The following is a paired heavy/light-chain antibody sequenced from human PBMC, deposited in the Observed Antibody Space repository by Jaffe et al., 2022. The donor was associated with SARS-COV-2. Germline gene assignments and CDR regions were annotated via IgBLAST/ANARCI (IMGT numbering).Light chain of an antibody. Sequence: EIVMTQSPATLSVSPGERATLSCRASQSVSSNLAWYQQKPGQAPRLLIYGASTRATGIPARFSGSGSGTEFTLTISSLQSEDFAVYYCQQYNNWPLRTFGQGTKVEIK. V-gene: IGKV3-15*01. J-gene: IGKJ1*01. CDR1: QSVSSN. CDR3: QQYNNWPLRT. CDR2: GAS.
Heavy chain of an antibody. CDR2: IYTSGST. Sequence: QVQLQESGPGLVKPSQTLSLTCTVSGGSISSGSYYWSWIRQPAGKGLEWIGRIYTSGSTNYNPSLKSRVTISVDTSKNQFSLKLSSVTAADTAVYYCARELTDYDILTGYYNVNFDYWGQGTLVTVSS. D-gene: IGHD3-9*01. CDR3: ARELTDYDILTGYYNVNFDY. V-gene: IGHV4-61*02. CDR1: GGSISSGSYY. J-gene: IGHJ4*02.